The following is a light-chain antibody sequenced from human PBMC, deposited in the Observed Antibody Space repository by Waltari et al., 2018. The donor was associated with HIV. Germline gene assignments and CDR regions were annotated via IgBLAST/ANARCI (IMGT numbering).Light chain of an antibody. CDR2: KAS. V-gene: IGKV1-5*03. J-gene: IGKJ1*01. CDR1: QSITYW. Sequence: DIQMTQSPSTLSASVRDSVTITCRASQSITYWVAWYQQKPGKAPRLLIYKASTLKSGVPSRFSGTGAGTEFTLTISSLQPDDSATYYCQQYNVYLPWTFGRGTKVEIK. CDR3: QQYNVYLPWT.